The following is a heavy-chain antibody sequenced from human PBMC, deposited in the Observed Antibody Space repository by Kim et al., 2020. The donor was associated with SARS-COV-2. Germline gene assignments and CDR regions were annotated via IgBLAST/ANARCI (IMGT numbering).Heavy chain of an antibody. CDR3: AREGRYYDSSGYGILFDY. D-gene: IGHD3-22*01. V-gene: IGHV3-48*03. J-gene: IGHJ4*02. Sequence: KGRFTISRDNAKNSLYLQMNSLRAEDTAVYYCAREGRYYDSSGYGILFDYWGQGTLVTVSS.